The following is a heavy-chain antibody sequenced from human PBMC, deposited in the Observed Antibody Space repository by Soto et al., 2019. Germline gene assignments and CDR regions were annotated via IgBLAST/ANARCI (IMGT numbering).Heavy chain of an antibody. Sequence: EVQLLESGGGLVQPGGSLRLSCVASGFTFSTYAMSWVPQAPGKGLEWVSASIGGGDTTYYANSVKGRFTISRDNSKNMLFLQMNSLRVEDTAVYYCAKDSTTYYGYFHYWGQGTLVTVSS. D-gene: IGHD3-10*01. V-gene: IGHV3-23*01. CDR3: AKDSTTYYGYFHY. CDR2: SIGGGDTT. J-gene: IGHJ4*02. CDR1: GFTFSTYA.